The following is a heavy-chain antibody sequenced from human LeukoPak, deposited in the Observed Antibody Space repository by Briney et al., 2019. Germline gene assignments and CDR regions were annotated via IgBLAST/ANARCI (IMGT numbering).Heavy chain of an antibody. CDR2: ISGSGGSR. CDR1: GFTFSSYA. V-gene: IGHV3-23*01. J-gene: IGHJ4*02. Sequence: PGGSLRLSCAASGFTFSSYAMSWVRQAPGKGLEWVSAISGSGGSRYYADYVKGRVTISRDNPKNTLYMQIDSLTAEDTAVYYCAKDHPGTVAGTDSDYWGQGPLVTVSS. CDR3: AKDHPGTVAGTDSDY. D-gene: IGHD6-19*01.